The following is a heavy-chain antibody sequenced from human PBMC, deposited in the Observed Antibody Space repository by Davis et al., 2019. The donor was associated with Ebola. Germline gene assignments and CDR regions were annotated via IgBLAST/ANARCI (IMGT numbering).Heavy chain of an antibody. CDR1: GLTFSSSI. CDR3: AADSLSTDTPFDY. Sequence: SVKVSCKASGLTFSSSIVQWVRHARGQRPEWIGWIVVGSGNTDYAEKFQERVTITKDMSTGTVYMDLSSLRSEDTAFYYCAADSLSTDTPFDYWGQGTLVTVSS. V-gene: IGHV1-58*01. D-gene: IGHD4-17*01. J-gene: IGHJ4*02. CDR2: IVVGSGNT.